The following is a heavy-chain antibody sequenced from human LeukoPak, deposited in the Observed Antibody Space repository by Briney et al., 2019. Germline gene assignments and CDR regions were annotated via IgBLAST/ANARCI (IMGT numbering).Heavy chain of an antibody. Sequence: GGSLRLSCAASGFTFSSYSMNWVRQAPGKGLEWVSSISISSSYIYYADSVKGRFTISRDNAKNSLYLQMNSLRAEDTAVYYCARDDPSPGYSSGWPYFDYWGQGTLVTVSS. CDR3: ARDDPSPGYSSGWPYFDY. J-gene: IGHJ4*02. CDR1: GFTFSSYS. CDR2: ISISSSYI. V-gene: IGHV3-21*01. D-gene: IGHD6-19*01.